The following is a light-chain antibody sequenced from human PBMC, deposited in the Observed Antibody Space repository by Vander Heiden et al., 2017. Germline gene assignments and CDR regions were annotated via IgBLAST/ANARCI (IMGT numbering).Light chain of an antibody. J-gene: IGLJ2*01. CDR1: NSDIGADID. CDR2: DVF. CDR3: TSYTCDILVV. V-gene: IGLV2-14*03. Sequence: QSPLTQPASVAASPGPSITISCAGANSDIGADIDVSWYQQHPGRAPKVVIYDVFHRPSGIFNRFSGTKSDTTADLTISGRQPEDEADYYCTSYTCDILVVFGGGTRLTV.